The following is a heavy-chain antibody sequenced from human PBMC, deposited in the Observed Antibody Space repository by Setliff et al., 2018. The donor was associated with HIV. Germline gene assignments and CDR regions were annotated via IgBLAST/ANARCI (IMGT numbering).Heavy chain of an antibody. CDR2: INHSGST. D-gene: IGHD2-15*01. V-gene: IGHV4-34*01. Sequence: SETLSLTCAVYGGSFNGYYWSWIRQPPGKGLEWIGEINHSGSTNYNPSLKSRVTMSVDKSKNQFSLRLSSVTAADTAVYYCAGARRAGSGPKYFQHWGQGTLVTVSS. J-gene: IGHJ1*01. CDR3: AGARRAGSGPKYFQH. CDR1: GGSFNGYY.